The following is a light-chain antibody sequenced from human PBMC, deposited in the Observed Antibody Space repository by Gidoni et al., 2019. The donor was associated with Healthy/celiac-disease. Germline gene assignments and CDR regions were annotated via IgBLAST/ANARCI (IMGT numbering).Light chain of an antibody. Sequence: SYVLTQPPSVSVAPGKTARITCGGNNIGSKSVHWYQQKQGQAPVLVIYYDSDRPSGIPERFSGSNSGNTATLTISRVEAGDEADYYCQVWDSSSDSWVFGGGTKLTVL. CDR3: QVWDSSSDSWV. CDR1: NIGSKS. CDR2: YDS. V-gene: IGLV3-21*04. J-gene: IGLJ3*02.